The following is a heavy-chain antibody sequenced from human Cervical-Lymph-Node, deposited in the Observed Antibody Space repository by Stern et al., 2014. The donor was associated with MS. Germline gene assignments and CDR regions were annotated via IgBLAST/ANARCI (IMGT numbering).Heavy chain of an antibody. CDR3: ARGFDGTFDF. CDR1: GYTFPNNA. D-gene: IGHD3-22*01. Sequence: QVQLVPSGAEVKKPGASVKVSCKASGYTFPNNALHWVRQAPGQRLEWMGWVITGNGDTKISQKSQGRVTISRDTSANTAYMEVSTLRSEDTAVYYCARGFDGTFDFWGQGTMVAVSS. V-gene: IGHV1-3*04. CDR2: VITGNGDT. J-gene: IGHJ3*01.